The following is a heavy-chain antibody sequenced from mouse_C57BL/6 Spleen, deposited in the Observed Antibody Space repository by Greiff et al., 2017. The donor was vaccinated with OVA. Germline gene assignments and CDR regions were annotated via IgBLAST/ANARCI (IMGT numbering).Heavy chain of an antibody. V-gene: IGHV1-15*01. CDR1: GYTFTDYE. CDR3: TRPPLHYYGSSYWYFDV. J-gene: IGHJ1*03. Sequence: QVQLQQSGAELVRPGASVTLSCKASGYTFTDYEMHWVKQTPVHGLEWIGAIDPETGGTAYNQKFKGKAILTADKSSSTAYMELRSLTSEDSAVYYCTRPPLHYYGSSYWYFDVWGTGTTVTVSS. CDR2: IDPETGGT. D-gene: IGHD1-1*01.